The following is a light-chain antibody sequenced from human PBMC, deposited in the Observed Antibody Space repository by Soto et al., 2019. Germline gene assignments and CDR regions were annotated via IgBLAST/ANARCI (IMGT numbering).Light chain of an antibody. J-gene: IGKJ4*01. V-gene: IGKV1-8*01. CDR1: QGISSY. CDR3: QQYYSYPPF. Sequence: ALRMTQSPSSFSASTGDRVTITCRASQGISSYLAWYQQKPGKAPKLLIYAASTLQSGVPSRFSGSGSGTDFTLTISCLQSEDFATYYCQQYYSYPPFFGGGTKVEIK. CDR2: AAS.